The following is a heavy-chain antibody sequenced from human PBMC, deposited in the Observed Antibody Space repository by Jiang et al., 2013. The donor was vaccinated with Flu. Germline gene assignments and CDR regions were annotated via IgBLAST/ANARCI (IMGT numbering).Heavy chain of an antibody. D-gene: IGHD3-22*01. CDR3: AAEVETYYYDSSGYYDAGGFDY. V-gene: IGHV1-58*01. J-gene: IGHJ4*02. CDR2: IVVGSGNT. Sequence: VQWCGQARGQRLEWIGWIVVGSGNTNYAQKFQERVTITRDMSTSTAYMELSSLRSEDTAVYYCAAEVETYYYDSSGYYDAGGFDYWGQGTLVTVSS.